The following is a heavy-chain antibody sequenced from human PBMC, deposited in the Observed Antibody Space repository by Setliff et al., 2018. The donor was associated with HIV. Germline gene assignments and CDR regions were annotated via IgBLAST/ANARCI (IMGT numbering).Heavy chain of an antibody. CDR3: ARQNYDGNSWYI. CDR1: GGTFSSYA. V-gene: IGHV1-69*05. D-gene: IGHD5-12*01. CDR2: IIPIFGTA. J-gene: IGHJ3*02. Sequence: SVKVSCKASGGTFSSYAISWVRQAPGQGLEWMGGIIPIFGTANYAQKFEGRVTITTDESTSTAYVELSSLRSEDAAVYYCARQNYDGNSWYIWGQGTMVTVSS.